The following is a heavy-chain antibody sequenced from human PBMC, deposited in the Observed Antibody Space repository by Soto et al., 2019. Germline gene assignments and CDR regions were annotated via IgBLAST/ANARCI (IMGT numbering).Heavy chain of an antibody. CDR3: ARVGPPADP. CDR1: GYTFTNYA. CDR2: INAGNGNT. V-gene: IGHV1-3*05. Sequence: QVQLVQSGAEEKKPGASVKVSCKASGYTFTNYAMHWVRQAPGQRLEWMGWINAGNGNTKYSQKFQGRVTITRDTSAGTAYMELSSLRSDDTAVYYWARVGPPADPWGQGTVVTVSS. J-gene: IGHJ5*02.